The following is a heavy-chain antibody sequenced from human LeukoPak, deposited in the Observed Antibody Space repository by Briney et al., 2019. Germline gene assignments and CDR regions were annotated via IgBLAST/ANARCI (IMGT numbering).Heavy chain of an antibody. CDR1: GYSISSGYY. V-gene: IGHV4-38-2*02. CDR2: IYHSGST. CDR3: ARRSITMVRGVIRPNWFDP. D-gene: IGHD3-10*01. Sequence: SETLSLTCTVSGYSISSGYYWGWIRQPPGKGLEWIGSIYHSGSTYYNPSLKSRVTISVDTSKNQFSLKLSSVTAADTAVYYCARRSITMVRGVIRPNWFDPWGQGTLVTVSS. J-gene: IGHJ5*02.